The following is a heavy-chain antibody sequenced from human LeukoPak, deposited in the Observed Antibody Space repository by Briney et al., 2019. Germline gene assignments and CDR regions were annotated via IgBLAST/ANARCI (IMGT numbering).Heavy chain of an antibody. CDR1: GYTFTGYY. D-gene: IGHD2-15*01. J-gene: IGHJ4*02. CDR3: ARDPWYCSGGSCYSLKNRYYFDY. Sequence: GASVKVSCKASGYTFTGYYMHGVRQAPGQGLEWMGWINPNSGGTNYAQKFQGRVTMTRDTSISTAYMELSRLRSDDTAVYYCARDPWYCSGGSCYSLKNRYYFDYWGQGTLVTVSS. V-gene: IGHV1-2*02. CDR2: INPNSGGT.